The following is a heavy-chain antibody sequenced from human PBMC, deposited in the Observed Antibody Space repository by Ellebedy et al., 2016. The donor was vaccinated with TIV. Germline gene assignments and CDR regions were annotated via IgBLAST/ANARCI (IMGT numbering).Heavy chain of an antibody. Sequence: MPGGSLRLSCAVYGGSFSGYYWSWIRQPPGKGLEWIGEINHSGSTNYNPSLKSRVTISVDTCKNQFSLKLSSVTAADTAVYYCVRGAGWYDYWGQGTLVTVSS. D-gene: IGHD6-19*01. V-gene: IGHV4-34*01. J-gene: IGHJ4*02. CDR3: VRGAGWYDY. CDR2: INHSGST. CDR1: GGSFSGYY.